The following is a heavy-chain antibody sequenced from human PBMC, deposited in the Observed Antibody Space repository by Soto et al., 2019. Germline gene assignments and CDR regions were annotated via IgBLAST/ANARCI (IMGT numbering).Heavy chain of an antibody. CDR2: IYYTGST. Sequence: SETLSLTCTVSGGSVSSESHYRSWIRQTPGKGLEWIGYIYYTGSTNYNPSLKGRVTMSVDTSRDQVSLRLRSVTRADTAVYYCARDQYHFRSCFYYYDMEVWGQGTKVTVSS. V-gene: IGHV4-61*01. CDR1: GGSVSSESHY. D-gene: IGHD3-3*02. CDR3: ARDQYHFRSCFYYYDMEV. J-gene: IGHJ6*02.